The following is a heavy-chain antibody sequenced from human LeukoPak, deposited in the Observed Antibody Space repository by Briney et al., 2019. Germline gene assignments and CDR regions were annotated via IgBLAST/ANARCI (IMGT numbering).Heavy chain of an antibody. D-gene: IGHD3-3*01. V-gene: IGHV3-9*01. Sequence: GGSLRLSCAASGFTFDDFAMHWVRQAPGKGLEWVSGIHWNSGIIGYADSVKGRFTISRDNAKNSLYLQMSSLRAEDTALYYCAKGWEWLPFYWHFDLWGRGTLVTVSS. CDR1: GFTFDDFA. J-gene: IGHJ2*01. CDR2: IHWNSGII. CDR3: AKGWEWLPFYWHFDL.